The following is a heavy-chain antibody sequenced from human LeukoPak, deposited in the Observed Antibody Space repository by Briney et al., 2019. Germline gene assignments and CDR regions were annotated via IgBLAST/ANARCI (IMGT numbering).Heavy chain of an antibody. Sequence: GGSLRLSCAASGFTFSDHYMDWVRQAPGKGLEWVGRTRNKANSYTTEYAASVKGRFTISRDDSKNSLYLQMDSLKTEDTAVYYCARSYDFWSGYLDYWGQGTLVTVSS. CDR1: GFTFSDHY. V-gene: IGHV3-72*01. J-gene: IGHJ4*02. CDR2: TRNKANSYTT. D-gene: IGHD3-3*01. CDR3: ARSYDFWSGYLDY.